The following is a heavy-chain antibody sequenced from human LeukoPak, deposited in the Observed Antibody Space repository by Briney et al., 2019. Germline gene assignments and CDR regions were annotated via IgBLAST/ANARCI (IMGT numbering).Heavy chain of an antibody. V-gene: IGHV1-18*01. CDR2: ITTYNGNT. J-gene: IGHJ6*02. Sequence: GASVKVSCKASGYTFTNYGISWVRQAPGQGLEWMGWITTYNGNTNYAQKLQGRVTMTTDTSTSTAYMELRSLRSDDTAVYYCARDGMTTVTTSYYGMDVWGQGTTVTVSS. CDR1: GYTFTNYG. CDR3: ARDGMTTVTTSYYGMDV. D-gene: IGHD4-17*01.